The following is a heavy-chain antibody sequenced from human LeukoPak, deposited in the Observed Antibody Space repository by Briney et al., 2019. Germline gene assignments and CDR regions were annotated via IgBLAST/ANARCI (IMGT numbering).Heavy chain of an antibody. CDR3: ARDQEGFDY. CDR2: IYSRDGST. CDR1: GYTFTSYY. Sequence: ASVKVSCKASGYTFTSYYIHWVRQAPGQGLEWMGMIYSRDGSTSYAQKFQGRVTVTRDTSTSTVHMELSGLRSEDTAVYYCARDQEGFDYWGQGTLVTVSS. V-gene: IGHV1-46*01. J-gene: IGHJ4*02.